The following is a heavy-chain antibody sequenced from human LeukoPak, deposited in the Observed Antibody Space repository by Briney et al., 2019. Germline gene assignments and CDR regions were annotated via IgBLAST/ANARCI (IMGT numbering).Heavy chain of an antibody. CDR1: GGSFSGYY. Sequence: SETLSLTCAVYGGSFSGYYWSWIRQPPGKGLEWIGEINHSGSTNYNPSLKSRVTISVDTSKNQFSLKLSSVTAADTAVYYCARGRQYGLGTKSPTSFDYWGQGTLVTVSS. V-gene: IGHV4-34*01. J-gene: IGHJ4*02. CDR3: ARGRQYGLGTKSPTSFDY. D-gene: IGHD3-10*01. CDR2: INHSGST.